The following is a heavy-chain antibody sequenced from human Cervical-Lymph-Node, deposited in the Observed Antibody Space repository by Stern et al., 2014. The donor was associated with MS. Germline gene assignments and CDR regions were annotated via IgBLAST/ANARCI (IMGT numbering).Heavy chain of an antibody. D-gene: IGHD6-6*01. J-gene: IGHJ5*02. CDR3: ASRYTSSSGYFDP. V-gene: IGHV4-61*03. CDR1: GGSVNSNTYY. CDR2: IFHRGYT. Sequence: QVQLQESGPGLVKPSETLSLTCTVSGGSVNSNTYYWTWIRQPPGKGLEWIGFIFHRGYTSYNPSLKSRVTMSIDTYQNHFSLKRTSVTAADTAVYYCASRYTSSSGYFDPWGQGTLVTVSS.